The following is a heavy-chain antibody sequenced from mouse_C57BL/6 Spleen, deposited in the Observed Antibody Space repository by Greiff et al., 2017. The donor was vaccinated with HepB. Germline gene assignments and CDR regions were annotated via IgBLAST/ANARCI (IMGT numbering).Heavy chain of an antibody. CDR1: GYTFTSYW. CDR3: ARSMGLRGAMDY. CDR2: IHPNSGST. Sequence: VQLQQPGAELVKPGASVKLSCKASGYTFTSYWMHWVKQRPGQGLEWIGMIHPNSGSTNYNEKFKSKATLTVDKSSSTAYMQLSSLTSEDSAVYYCARSMGLRGAMDYWGQGTSVTVSS. D-gene: IGHD2-4*01. V-gene: IGHV1-64*01. J-gene: IGHJ4*01.